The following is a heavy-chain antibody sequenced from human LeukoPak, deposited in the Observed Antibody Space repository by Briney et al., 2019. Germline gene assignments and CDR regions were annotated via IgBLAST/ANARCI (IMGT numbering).Heavy chain of an antibody. CDR2: YNPNSGDT. J-gene: IGHJ4*02. CDR3: ARGGPRGNGFDY. Sequence: ASVKVSCKASGYIFTGQFIHWVRQAPGQGLEWMAMYNPNSGDTTFSQRFQDRVTMTRDTSVNTAFMELSRLTSDDTAAYYCARGGPRGNGFDYWGQGTLVSVSS. V-gene: IGHV1-2*02. D-gene: IGHD6-25*01. CDR1: GYIFTGQF.